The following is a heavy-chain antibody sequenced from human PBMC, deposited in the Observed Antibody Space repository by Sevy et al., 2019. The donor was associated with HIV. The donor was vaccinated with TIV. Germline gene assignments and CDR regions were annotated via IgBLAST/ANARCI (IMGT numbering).Heavy chain of an antibody. V-gene: IGHV1-2*02. J-gene: IGHJ6*02. Sequence: ASVKVSCKASGYTFTGYYMHWVRQAPGQGLEWMGWFNPNSGGTNYAQKFQGRVTMTRDTSISTAYMELSRLRSDDTAVYYCARSYDSSGSYYYYYGMDVWAQGTTVTVSS. CDR3: ARSYDSSGSYYYYYGMDV. D-gene: IGHD3-22*01. CDR1: GYTFTGYY. CDR2: FNPNSGGT.